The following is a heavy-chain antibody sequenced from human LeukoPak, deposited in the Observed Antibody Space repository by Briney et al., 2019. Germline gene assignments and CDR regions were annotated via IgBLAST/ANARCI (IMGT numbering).Heavy chain of an antibody. CDR1: GYTLTELS. D-gene: IGHD2-21*02. V-gene: IGHV1-24*01. Sequence: GASVKVSCKVSGYTLTELSMHWVRQAPGKGLEWMGGFDPEDGETIYAQKFQGRVTMTEDTSTDTAYMELSSLRFEDTAVYYCATADRFPYCGGDCYSAMDVWGKGTTVTVSS. CDR3: ATADRFPYCGGDCYSAMDV. CDR2: FDPEDGET. J-gene: IGHJ6*03.